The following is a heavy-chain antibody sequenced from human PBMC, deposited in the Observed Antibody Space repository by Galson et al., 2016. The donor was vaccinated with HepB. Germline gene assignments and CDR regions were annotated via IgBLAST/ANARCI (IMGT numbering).Heavy chain of an antibody. CDR2: FYNSGST. D-gene: IGHD2-2*01. J-gene: IGHJ6*04. V-gene: IGHV4-39*01. CDR3: ARLYCSSTSCFGYCGMDV. CDR1: GGSISSSTYF. Sequence: SETLSLTCTVSGGSISSSTYFWGWIRQPPGKGLEWIGNFYNSGSTSYNPSLQSRVTISVDTSKNRISLKLSCVTAADTAVYHCARLYCSSTSCFGYCGMDVWGKGTTVTVSP.